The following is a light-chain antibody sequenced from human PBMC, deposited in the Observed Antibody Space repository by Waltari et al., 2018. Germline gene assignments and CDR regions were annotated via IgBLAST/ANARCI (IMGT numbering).Light chain of an antibody. CDR3: QSADSSERWV. CDR2: KDT. J-gene: IGLJ3*02. Sequence: SYDLTQPASVSVSPGPTARITCSGDAFPKQYAYWYQKKPGQAPGLTIYKDTERPSGIPERFSGSTSGTTVTLTITGFLAEDEAQYYCQSADSSERWVFGGGTKLTVL. V-gene: IGLV3-25*03. CDR1: AFPKQY.